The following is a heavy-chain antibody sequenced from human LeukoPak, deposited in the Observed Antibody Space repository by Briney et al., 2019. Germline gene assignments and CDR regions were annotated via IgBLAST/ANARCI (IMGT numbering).Heavy chain of an antibody. J-gene: IGHJ4*02. V-gene: IGHV3-21*01. Sequence: GGSLRLSCAASGLTFSTSAMNWVRQVPGKGLEGVSSIDYDSSHIYYADSVRGRFTISRDNARNSVYLQMDSLRVEDTAVYYCTRDPLPYLRVGQYDYWGQGTLVAVSS. CDR1: GLTFSTSA. CDR3: TRDPLPYLRVGQYDY. D-gene: IGHD3-9*01. CDR2: IDYDSSHI.